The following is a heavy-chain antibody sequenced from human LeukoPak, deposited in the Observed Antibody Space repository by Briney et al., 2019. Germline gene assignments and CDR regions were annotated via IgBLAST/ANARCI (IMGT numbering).Heavy chain of an antibody. D-gene: IGHD3-10*01. V-gene: IGHV3-21*01. CDR2: ISSSSKYI. J-gene: IGHJ4*02. Sequence: GGSLRLSCAASGFTFRSYSMNWVRQARGKGLVWVSSISSSSKYILYADSVKGRFTISRDNAKNSLYLQMNSLRAEDTAVYYCARRGGGSGSPYFDYWGQGTLVTVSS. CDR3: ARRGGGSGSPYFDY. CDR1: GFTFRSYS.